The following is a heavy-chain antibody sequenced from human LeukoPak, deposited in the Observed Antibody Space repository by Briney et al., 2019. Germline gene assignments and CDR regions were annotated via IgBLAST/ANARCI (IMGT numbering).Heavy chain of an antibody. V-gene: IGHV3-9*01. D-gene: IGHD5-24*01. CDR1: GFTFDDYP. CDR3: VKGRDGFNYYFEY. CDR2: ITWNSGSI. J-gene: IGHJ4*02. Sequence: GRSLRLSCSASGFTFDDYPMHWVRQVPGKGLEWDSGITWNSGSIGYGDSVRGRFFISRDNDKSSLHLQMNSLRPENTALYYCVKGRDGFNYYFEYWGQGILVTVSS.